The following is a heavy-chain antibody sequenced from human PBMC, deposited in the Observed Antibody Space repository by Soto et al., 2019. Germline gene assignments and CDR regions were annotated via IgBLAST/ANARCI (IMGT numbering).Heavy chain of an antibody. J-gene: IGHJ6*02. D-gene: IGHD3-16*01. CDR2: IYHTGIA. CDR1: GDSITNNHW. Sequence: SETLSLTCTVYGDSITNNHWWSWVRQPPGKGPELIVEIYHTGIANYNPSLESRVAFSVDKSKNQFPLSLTSVTAADTAVYYCVSKLGPYYYGLDVWGQGTTVTVS. CDR3: VSKLGPYYYGLDV. V-gene: IGHV4-4*02.